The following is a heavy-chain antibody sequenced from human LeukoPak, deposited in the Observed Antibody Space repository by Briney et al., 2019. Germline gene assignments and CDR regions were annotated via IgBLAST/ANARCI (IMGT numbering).Heavy chain of an antibody. CDR2: ISAYNSNT. Sequence: VASVKVSCKASGYTFTSYGISWVRQAPGQGLEWMGWISAYNSNTNYAQKLQGRVTMTTDTSTSTAYMELRSLRSDDTAVYYCARFSSSWSDFDYWGQGTLVTVSS. CDR3: ARFSSSWSDFDY. CDR1: GYTFTSYG. D-gene: IGHD6-13*01. J-gene: IGHJ4*02. V-gene: IGHV1-18*01.